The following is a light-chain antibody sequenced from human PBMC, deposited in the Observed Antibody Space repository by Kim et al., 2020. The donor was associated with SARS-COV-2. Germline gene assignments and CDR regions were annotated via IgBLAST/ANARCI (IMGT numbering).Light chain of an antibody. V-gene: IGLV2-23*02. Sequence: QSALTQPASVSGSPGQSITISCTGTSSDVGTYNLVSWYQHHPGKAPKFIIYDVSKRPSGVSTGFSGSKSGNTASLTISGLQAEDEADYYCCTYAGGPYVFGTGTKVTVL. J-gene: IGLJ1*01. CDR1: SSDVGTYNL. CDR3: CTYAGGPYV. CDR2: DVS.